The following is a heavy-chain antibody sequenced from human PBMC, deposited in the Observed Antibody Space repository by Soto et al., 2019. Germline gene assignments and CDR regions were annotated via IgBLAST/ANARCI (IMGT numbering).Heavy chain of an antibody. CDR3: AAESSSSSWSAYYYGMDV. CDR2: IVVGSGNT. V-gene: IGHV1-58*01. D-gene: IGHD6-13*01. J-gene: IGHJ6*02. Sequence: ASVKVSCKASGFTFTSSAVQWVRQARGQRLEWIGWIVVGSGNTNYAQKFQERVTITRDMSTSTAYMELSSLRSEDTAVYYCAAESSSSSWSAYYYGMDVWGQGTTVTVSS. CDR1: GFTFTSSA.